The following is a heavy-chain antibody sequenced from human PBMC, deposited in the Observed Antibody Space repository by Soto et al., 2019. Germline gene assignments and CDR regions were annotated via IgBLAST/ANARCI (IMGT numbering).Heavy chain of an antibody. D-gene: IGHD3-10*01. CDR1: GGTISNCY. Sequence: SQTLRLTCTVSGGTISNCYWSWIMKPPGKGLEWIGYIYYSGSTNYNPSLKSRVTISVDTSKKQFYLKLNSVTAADTAVYYCARDRGANGAYFDYWGQGTLVTVSS. CDR2: IYYSGST. CDR3: ARDRGANGAYFDY. J-gene: IGHJ4*02. V-gene: IGHV4-59*01.